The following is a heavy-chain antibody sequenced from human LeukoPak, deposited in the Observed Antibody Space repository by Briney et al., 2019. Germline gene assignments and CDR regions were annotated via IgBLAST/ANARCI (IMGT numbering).Heavy chain of an antibody. J-gene: IGHJ3*02. V-gene: IGHV4-34*01. Sequence: PSETLSLTCAVYGGSFSGYYWSWIRQPPGKGLEWIGEINHSGSTNYNPSLKSRVTISVDTSKNQFSLKLSSVTAADTAVYYCARGARTTTKYYDILTGYNDAFDIWGQGTMVTVSS. CDR1: GGSFSGYY. CDR3: ARGARTTTKYYDILTGYNDAFDI. CDR2: INHSGST. D-gene: IGHD3-9*01.